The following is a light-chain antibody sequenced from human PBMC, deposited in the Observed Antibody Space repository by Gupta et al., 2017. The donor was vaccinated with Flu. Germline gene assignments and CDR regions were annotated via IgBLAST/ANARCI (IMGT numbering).Light chain of an antibody. CDR3: IHSTRGPWT. J-gene: IGKJ1*01. Sequence: DAVMTQSPLSLPVTLGQPASISCRSSESLVYSDGDSYVSWFHQRPGQSPRRLIYKASNRDSGVPDRISGSGSGTDFTLTIIMLEAEDVGVYYCIHSTRGPWTFGQGTKVEI. CDR1: ESLVYSDGDSY. V-gene: IGKV2-30*01. CDR2: KAS.